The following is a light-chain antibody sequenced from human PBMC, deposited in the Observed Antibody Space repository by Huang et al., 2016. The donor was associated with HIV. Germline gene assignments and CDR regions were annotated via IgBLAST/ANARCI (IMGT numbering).Light chain of an antibody. CDR3: QQLNSYPLT. CDR1: QGISSY. J-gene: IGKJ4*01. V-gene: IGKV1-9*01. CDR2: AAS. Sequence: IQLTQSPSSLSASVGGRVTITCRASQGISSYLAWYQQKQGKAPKLLIEAASTLQSGVPSRFSGAGSGTNFTLTISSLQPEDFATYYCQQLNSYPLTFGGGTEVEIK.